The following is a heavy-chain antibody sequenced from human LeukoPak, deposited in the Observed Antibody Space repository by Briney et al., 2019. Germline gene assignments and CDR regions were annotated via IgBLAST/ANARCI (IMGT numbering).Heavy chain of an antibody. J-gene: IGHJ6*03. Sequence: SVTVSFKASVGTFISYTITWVRQAPGQGREWKGGLIPLFNPPHSPPQFQRSVTMTPDQSTSPAYLELRSLSFEDTAMYYCARVDRSHFYLDVWGKGTTLTVSS. CDR1: VGTFISYT. CDR3: ARVDRSHFYLDV. V-gene: IGHV1-69*01. CDR2: LIPLFNPP.